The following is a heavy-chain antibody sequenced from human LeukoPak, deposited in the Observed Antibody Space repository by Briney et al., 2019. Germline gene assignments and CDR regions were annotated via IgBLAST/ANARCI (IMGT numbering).Heavy chain of an antibody. D-gene: IGHD3-10*01. Sequence: GGSLRLSCAASGFTIDSNYLRWVRQAPGKGVEWVSGISDSGGSTYFADSVKGRFTISRDNSKNTLFLQMNSLRAEDTAIYYCAKFPPTGFYFDYWGQGTLVTVSS. V-gene: IGHV3-23*01. CDR2: ISDSGGST. CDR3: AKFPPTGFYFDY. J-gene: IGHJ4*02. CDR1: GFTIDSNY.